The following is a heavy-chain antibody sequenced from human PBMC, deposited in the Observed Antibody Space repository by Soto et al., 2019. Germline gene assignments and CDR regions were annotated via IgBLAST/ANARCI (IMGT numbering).Heavy chain of an antibody. CDR3: ARRGLDVDTAMVTRDYYYYCGMGV. V-gene: IGHV5-51*01. Sequence: GESLKISCKGSGYSSTSYWIGWVRQMPGKGLEWMGIIYPGDSDTRYSPSFQGQVTISADKSISTAYLQWSSLKASDTAMYYCARRGLDVDTAMVTRDYYYYCGMGVWGQGTTVTVAS. CDR1: GYSSTSYW. J-gene: IGHJ6*02. D-gene: IGHD5-18*01. CDR2: IYPGDSDT.